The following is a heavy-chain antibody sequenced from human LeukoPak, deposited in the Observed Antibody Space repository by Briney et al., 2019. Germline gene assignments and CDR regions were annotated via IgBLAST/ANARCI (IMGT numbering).Heavy chain of an antibody. CDR1: GGSISSGSYY. D-gene: IGHD3-10*01. Sequence: SQTLSLTCTVSGGSISSGSYYWSWIRQPVGKGLEWIGRIYTSGSTNYNPSLKSRVTISVDTSKNQFSLKLSSVTAADTAVYYCARGVVRGVIITREIDYWGQGTLVTVSS. CDR2: IYTSGST. CDR3: ARGVVRGVIITREIDY. J-gene: IGHJ4*02. V-gene: IGHV4-61*02.